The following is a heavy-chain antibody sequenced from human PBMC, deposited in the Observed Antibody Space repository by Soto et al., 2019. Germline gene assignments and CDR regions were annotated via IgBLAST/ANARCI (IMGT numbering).Heavy chain of an antibody. D-gene: IGHD4-17*01. CDR2: IYYSGST. CDR1: GGSISSSSYY. V-gene: IGHV4-39*01. Sequence: QLQLQESGPGLVKPSETLSLTCTVSGGSISSSSYYWGWIRQPPGKGLEWIGSIYYSGSTYYNPSLKSRVTISVDTSKNQFSLKLSSVTAADTAVYYCARHPDYGGNVLDFDYWGQGTLVTVSS. CDR3: ARHPDYGGNVLDFDY. J-gene: IGHJ4*02.